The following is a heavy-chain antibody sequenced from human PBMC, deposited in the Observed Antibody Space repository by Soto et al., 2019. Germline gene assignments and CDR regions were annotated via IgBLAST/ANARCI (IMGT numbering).Heavy chain of an antibody. CDR1: GFTFSSYN. V-gene: IGHV3-21*01. D-gene: IGHD6-6*01. CDR2: ISSSSNI. Sequence: GGSMRLSCAASGFTFSSYNMNWVRQVPGKGLEWVSSISSSSNIYYADSVKGRFTISRDNAKNSRYLQMNSLRAEDTAVYYCAREYSSSNGSAFDIWGQGTMVTVSS. CDR3: AREYSSSNGSAFDI. J-gene: IGHJ3*02.